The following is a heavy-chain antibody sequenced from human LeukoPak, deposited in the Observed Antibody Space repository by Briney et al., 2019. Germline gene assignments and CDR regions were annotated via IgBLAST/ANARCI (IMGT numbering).Heavy chain of an antibody. J-gene: IGHJ4*02. CDR2: ISGSGGST. D-gene: IGHD3-10*01. V-gene: IGHV3-23*01. CDR1: GFTFTSYA. CDR3: AKASRPYGSGRYYFDY. Sequence: GSLRLSCAASGFTFTSYAMTWVRQAPGKGLEWVSLISGSGGSTYNADSVKGRFTISRDNSKNTLYLQMNSLRAEDTAVYYCAKASRPYGSGRYYFDYWGQGTLVTVSS.